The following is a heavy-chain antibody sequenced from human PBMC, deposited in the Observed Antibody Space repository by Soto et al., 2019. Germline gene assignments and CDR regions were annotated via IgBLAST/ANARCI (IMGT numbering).Heavy chain of an antibody. CDR3: ARGNYDSSGYPGANWFDP. Sequence: SETLSLTCTVSGGSISSGGYYWGWIRQHPGRGLEWIGYIYYSGSTYYNPSLKSRVTISVDTSKNQFSLKLSSVTAADTAVYYCARGNYDSSGYPGANWFDPWGQGTLVTVSS. V-gene: IGHV4-31*03. CDR1: GGSISSGGYY. J-gene: IGHJ5*02. CDR2: IYYSGST. D-gene: IGHD3-22*01.